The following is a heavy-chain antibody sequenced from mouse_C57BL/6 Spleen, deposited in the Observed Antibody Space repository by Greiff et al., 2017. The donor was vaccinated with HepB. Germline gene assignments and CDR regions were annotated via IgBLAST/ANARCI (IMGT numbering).Heavy chain of an antibody. Sequence: DVMLVESGGGLVKPGGSLKLSCAASGFTFSSYAMSWVRQTPEKRLEWVATISDGGSYTYYPDNVKGRFTISRDNAKNNLYLQMSHLKSEDTAMYYCARKQLSPYYFDYWGQGTTLTVSS. D-gene: IGHD3-2*02. CDR1: GFTFSSYA. CDR3: ARKQLSPYYFDY. V-gene: IGHV5-4*03. J-gene: IGHJ2*01. CDR2: ISDGGSYT.